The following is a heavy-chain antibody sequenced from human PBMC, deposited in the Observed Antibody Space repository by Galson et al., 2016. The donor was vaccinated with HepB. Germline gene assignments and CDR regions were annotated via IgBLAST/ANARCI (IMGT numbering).Heavy chain of an antibody. D-gene: IGHD2-8*01. Sequence: SVKVSCKASGGTFSTSDFSWXRQAXXQGLXXIGXXTPVXXXAXXXQNXXGRVTITXDESTTTVXMEVRSLRSEDTAXYYCALSQRKHRLANPTFFDPWGKGTLXTVSS. CDR3: ALSQRKHRLANPTFFDP. CDR1: GGTFSTSD. CDR2: XTPVXXXA. V-gene: IGHV1-69*13. J-gene: IGHJ5*02.